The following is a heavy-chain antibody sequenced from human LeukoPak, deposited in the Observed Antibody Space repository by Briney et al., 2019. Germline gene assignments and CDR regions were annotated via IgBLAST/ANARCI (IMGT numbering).Heavy chain of an antibody. CDR2: IYSGGST. D-gene: IGHD6-13*01. V-gene: IGHV3-53*01. J-gene: IGHJ6*02. CDR3: AREGSAAGYYYYGMDV. Sequence: GGSLRLSCAASGFTVSSNYMSWVRQAPGKGLEWVSVIYSGGSTYYADSVKGRFTISRDNSKNTLYLQMNSLRAEDTAVYYCAREGSAAGYYYYGMDVWGQGTTVTVSS. CDR1: GFTVSSNY.